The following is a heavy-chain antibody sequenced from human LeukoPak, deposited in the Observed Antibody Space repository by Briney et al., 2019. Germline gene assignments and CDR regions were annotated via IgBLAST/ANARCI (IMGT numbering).Heavy chain of an antibody. Sequence: GGSLRLSCAASGFTVSSSYMTWVRQAPGKGLEWVSIIYSGGSTYYADSVKGRFTISRDNSKNTLYLQMNSLRVEDTAVYYCARDHGEQQLAFGYWGQGTLVTVSS. CDR1: GFTVSSSY. CDR3: ARDHGEQQLAFGY. V-gene: IGHV3-53*01. J-gene: IGHJ4*02. D-gene: IGHD6-13*01. CDR2: IYSGGST.